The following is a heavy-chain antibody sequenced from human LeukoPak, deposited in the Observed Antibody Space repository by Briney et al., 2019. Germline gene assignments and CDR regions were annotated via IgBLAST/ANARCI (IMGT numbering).Heavy chain of an antibody. D-gene: IGHD1-26*01. Sequence: PSETLSLTCTVSGASISSYYWSWIRQPAGKGLEWIGRIYTSGSTTYNPSLKSRVTLSLDTSKNQFSLKLSSVTAADTAVYYCVGGYSGSQTKLFDYWGQGTLVTVSS. J-gene: IGHJ4*02. CDR1: GASISSYY. CDR3: VGGYSGSQTKLFDY. CDR2: IYTSGST. V-gene: IGHV4-4*07.